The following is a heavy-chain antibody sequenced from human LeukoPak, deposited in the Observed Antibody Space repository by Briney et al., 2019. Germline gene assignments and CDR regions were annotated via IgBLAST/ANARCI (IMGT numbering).Heavy chain of an antibody. CDR3: TTGGSTAGN. J-gene: IGHJ4*02. Sequence: GGSLRLSCTASGFTFSSVWMSWVRQAPGKGLQWVGRIRKTADGGTADYAAPVQGRFSISRDDSKKTLYLQMNSLKTEDTAVCYCTTGGSTAGNWGQGTLVTVSS. CDR1: GFTFSSVW. V-gene: IGHV3-15*01. CDR2: IRKTADGGTA.